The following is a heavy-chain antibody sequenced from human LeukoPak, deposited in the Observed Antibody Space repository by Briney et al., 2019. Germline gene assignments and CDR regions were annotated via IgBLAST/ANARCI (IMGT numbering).Heavy chain of an antibody. Sequence: SETLSLTCADSGYSISSGYYWGWIRQPPGKGLEWIGSIYHGGSTYYNPSLKSRVTISVDTSKNQLSLKLSSVTAADTAVYYCARRRLMGSYYFDYWGQGTLVTVSS. J-gene: IGHJ4*02. D-gene: IGHD1-26*01. CDR1: GYSISSGYY. CDR2: IYHGGST. V-gene: IGHV4-38-2*01. CDR3: ARRRLMGSYYFDY.